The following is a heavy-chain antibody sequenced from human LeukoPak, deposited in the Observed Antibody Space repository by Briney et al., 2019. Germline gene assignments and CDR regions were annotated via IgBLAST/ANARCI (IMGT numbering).Heavy chain of an antibody. CDR2: INHSGST. Sequence: PSETLSLTCAVYGGSFSGYYWSWIRQPPGKGLEWIGEINHSGSTNYNPSLKSRVTISVDTSKNQFSLKLSSVTAADTAVYYCARGLRIMITFGGVIGDVWGKGTTVTVSS. V-gene: IGHV4-34*01. CDR3: ARGLRIMITFGGVIGDV. J-gene: IGHJ6*04. CDR1: GGSFSGYY. D-gene: IGHD3-16*01.